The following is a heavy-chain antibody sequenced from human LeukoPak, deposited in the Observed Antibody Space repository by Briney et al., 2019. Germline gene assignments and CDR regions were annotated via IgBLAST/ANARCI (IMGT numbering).Heavy chain of an antibody. J-gene: IGHJ5*02. Sequence: SETLSLTCAVYGGSFSGYYWSWIRQPPGKGLEWIGEINHSGSTNYNPSLKSRVTISVDTSKNQFSLRLTSVTAADTAVYFCARDRWSRVVAEWFDPWGQGTLVTVSS. V-gene: IGHV4-34*01. D-gene: IGHD2-15*01. CDR2: INHSGST. CDR1: GGSFSGYY. CDR3: ARDRWSRVVAEWFDP.